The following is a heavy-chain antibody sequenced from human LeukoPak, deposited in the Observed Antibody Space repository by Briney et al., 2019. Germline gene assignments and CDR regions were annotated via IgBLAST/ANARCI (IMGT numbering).Heavy chain of an antibody. CDR1: GVSIRNGYY. V-gene: IGHV4-38-2*02. D-gene: IGHD3-22*01. CDR2: IHHSGST. Sequence: PSETLSLTCTASGVSIRNGYYWGWIRQPPGKGLEWIGSIHHSGSTYYNPSLKSRVTISVNTSKNQFSLKLSSVTAADTAVYYCARVEHGSSGYYYAFAYWGQGIRVTVSS. CDR3: ARVEHGSSGYYYAFAY. J-gene: IGHJ4*02.